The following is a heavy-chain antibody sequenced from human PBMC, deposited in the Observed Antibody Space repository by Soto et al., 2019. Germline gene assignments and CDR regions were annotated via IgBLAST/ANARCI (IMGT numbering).Heavy chain of an antibody. D-gene: IGHD3-22*01. V-gene: IGHV3-21*01. CDR3: ARVRTQYYYDSSGWYYYYGMDV. J-gene: IGHJ6*02. Sequence: GGSLRLSCAASGFTFGSYSMNWVRQAPGKGLEWVSSISSSSSYIHYADSVKGRFTISRDNAKNSLYLQMNSLRAEDTAVYYCARVRTQYYYDSSGWYYYYGMDVRGQGTTVTVSS. CDR1: GFTFGSYS. CDR2: ISSSSSYI.